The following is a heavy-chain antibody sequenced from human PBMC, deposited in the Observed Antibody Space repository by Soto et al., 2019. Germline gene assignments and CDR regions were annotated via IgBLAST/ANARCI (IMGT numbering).Heavy chain of an antibody. J-gene: IGHJ5*02. D-gene: IGHD2-15*01. V-gene: IGHV4-30-2*01. CDR2: IYHSGST. CDR1: GGSISSGGYS. CDR3: SRVDNAGPCSGGSCHAVRWFDP. Sequence: QLQLQESGSGLVKPSQTLSLTCAVSGGSISSGGYSWSWIRQTPGKGLEWIGYIYHSGSTYYNPSLKSRITISVDRTKNQFSLKLSSVTAADTAVYYCSRVDNAGPCSGGSCHAVRWFDPWGQGTLVTVSS.